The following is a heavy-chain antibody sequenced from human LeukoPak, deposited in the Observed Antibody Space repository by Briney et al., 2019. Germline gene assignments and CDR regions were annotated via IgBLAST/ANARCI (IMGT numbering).Heavy chain of an antibody. CDR1: GYTFTSYD. CDR2: MNPNSGNT. CDR3: VRDYDISGPQKNFFDY. V-gene: IGHV1-8*01. D-gene: IGHD3-22*01. Sequence: ASVKVSCKASGYTFTSYDINWVRQATGQGLEWMGWMNPNSGNTGYAQKFQGRVTMTRNTSISTAYMELRSLRSEDTAVYYCVRDYDISGPQKNFFDYWGQGTLVTVSS. J-gene: IGHJ4*02.